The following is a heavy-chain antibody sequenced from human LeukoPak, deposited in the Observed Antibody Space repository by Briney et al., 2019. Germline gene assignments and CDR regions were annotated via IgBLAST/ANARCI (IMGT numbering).Heavy chain of an antibody. CDR3: ARLHADYGDYYYYYYGMDV. D-gene: IGHD4-17*01. CDR1: GGSFSGYY. Sequence: SETLSLTCAVYGGSFSGYYWSWIRQPPGKGLEWIGYIYYSGSTNYNPSLKSRVTISVDTSKNQFSLKLSSVTAADTAVYYCARLHADYGDYYYYYYGMDVWGQGTTVTVSS. J-gene: IGHJ6*02. V-gene: IGHV4-59*08. CDR2: IYYSGST.